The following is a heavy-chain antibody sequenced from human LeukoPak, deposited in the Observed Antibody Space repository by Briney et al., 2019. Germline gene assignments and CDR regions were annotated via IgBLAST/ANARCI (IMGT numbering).Heavy chain of an antibody. Sequence: SVKVSCKASGGTFSSYAISWVRQAPGQGLEWMGRIIPIFGTANYAQKFQGRVTITTDESTSTAYMELSSLRSEDTAVYYCARGGTGTRRANWFDPWGQGTLVTVSS. V-gene: IGHV1-69*05. CDR1: GGTFSSYA. CDR2: IIPIFGTA. D-gene: IGHD1-7*01. CDR3: ARGGTGTRRANWFDP. J-gene: IGHJ5*02.